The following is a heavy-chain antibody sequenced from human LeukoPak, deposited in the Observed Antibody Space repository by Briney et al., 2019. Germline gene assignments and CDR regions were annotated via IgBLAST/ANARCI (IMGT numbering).Heavy chain of an antibody. CDR3: ALLRSGQYYFDY. V-gene: IGHV3-23*01. J-gene: IGHJ4*02. D-gene: IGHD3-3*01. CDR1: GFTFSSYA. CDR2: ISGSGGST. Sequence: GGSLRLSCAASGFTFSSYAMSWVRQAPGKGLEWVSAISGSGGSTYYADSVKGRFTISRDNSKNTLYLQMNSLRAEDTAVYYCALLRSGQYYFDYWGQGTLVAVSS.